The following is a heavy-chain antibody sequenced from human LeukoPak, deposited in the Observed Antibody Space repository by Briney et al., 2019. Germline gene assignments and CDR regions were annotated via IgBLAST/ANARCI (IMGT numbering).Heavy chain of an antibody. D-gene: IGHD6-13*01. V-gene: IGHV1-8*01. J-gene: IGHJ4*02. Sequence: GASVKVSCKPSGYTFASYDVISVRQATGPGLGYMRWMSPNIGNAGYAQTFQGRVTMTRNSSISTAYMEVSSLRSGDTAVYYCARRIATGGTTIGYWGQGTLVTVSS. CDR1: GYTFASYD. CDR3: ARRIATGGTTIGY. CDR2: MSPNIGNA.